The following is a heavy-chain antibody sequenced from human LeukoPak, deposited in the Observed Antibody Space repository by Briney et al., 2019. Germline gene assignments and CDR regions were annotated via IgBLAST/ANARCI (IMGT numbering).Heavy chain of an antibody. CDR2: IYYSGST. D-gene: IGHD3-10*01. V-gene: IGHV4-59*08. Sequence: SETLSLTCTVSGGSISSYYWSWIRQPPGKGLEWIGYIYYSGSTNYNPSLKSRVTISVDTSKNQFSLKLSSVTAADTAVYYCARSSRARLWFGESISWFDPWGQGTLVTVSS. CDR1: GGSISSYY. CDR3: ARSSRARLWFGESISWFDP. J-gene: IGHJ5*02.